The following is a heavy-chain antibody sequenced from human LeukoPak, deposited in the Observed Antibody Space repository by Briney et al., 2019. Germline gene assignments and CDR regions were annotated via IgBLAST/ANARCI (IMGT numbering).Heavy chain of an antibody. CDR3: ARRLDYWYFDL. J-gene: IGHJ2*01. D-gene: IGHD1-1*01. CDR1: AYSFTSYW. Sequence: GESLKISCKGSAYSFTSYWIGWVRQMPGKGLEWMGIIYPGDSDTRYSPSFQGQVTISADKSISTAYLQWSSLKASDSAMYYCARRLDYWYFDLWGRGTLVTVSS. CDR2: IYPGDSDT. V-gene: IGHV5-51*01.